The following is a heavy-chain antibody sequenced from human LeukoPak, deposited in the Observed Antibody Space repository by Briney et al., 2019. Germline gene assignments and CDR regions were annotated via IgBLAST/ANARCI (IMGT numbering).Heavy chain of an antibody. Sequence: PGGSLRLSCAASGFTFSNAWMSWVRQAPGKGLEWVGRIKSKTDGGTTDYAAPVKGRFTISRDDSKNTLYLQMNSLKTEDTAVYYCTTDYVHDSIAWDDIGVVPAATRFDQWGQGTRVSVS. CDR2: IKSKTDGGTT. V-gene: IGHV3-15*01. CDR3: TTDYVHDSIAWDDIGVVPAATRFDQ. J-gene: IGHJ4*02. D-gene: IGHD2-2*01. CDR1: GFTFSNAW.